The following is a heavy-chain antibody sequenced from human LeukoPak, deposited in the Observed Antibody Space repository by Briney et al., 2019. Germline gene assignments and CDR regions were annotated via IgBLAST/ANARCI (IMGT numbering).Heavy chain of an antibody. CDR2: IIPIFGTA. V-gene: IGHV1-69*01. D-gene: IGHD3-10*01. CDR3: AREGYYGSGSAAGYYYYGMDV. J-gene: IGHJ6*02. CDR1: GGTFSSYA. Sequence: ASVKVSYKASGGTFSSYAISWVRQAPGQGLEWMGGIIPIFGTANYAQKFQGRVTITADESASTAYMELSSLRSEDTAVYYCAREGYYGSGSAAGYYYYGMDVWGQGTTVTVSS.